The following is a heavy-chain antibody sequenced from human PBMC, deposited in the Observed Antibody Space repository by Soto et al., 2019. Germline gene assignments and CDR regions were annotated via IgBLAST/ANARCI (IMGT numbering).Heavy chain of an antibody. D-gene: IGHD2-2*01. CDR2: ISYDGDNE. J-gene: IGHJ4*02. V-gene: IGHV3-30*18. Sequence: QVQLVESGGGVVQPGRSLRLSCADSGFTFSNYAMHWVRQAPGTGLEWLAIISYDGDNEYYADSVRGRFPISRDNFKNTVYLQTNNLRHEDTAVYYCAKDGGPVYCNSPGCSAKHFDYWGQGTLVTVSS. CDR3: AKDGGPVYCNSPGCSAKHFDY. CDR1: GFTFSNYA.